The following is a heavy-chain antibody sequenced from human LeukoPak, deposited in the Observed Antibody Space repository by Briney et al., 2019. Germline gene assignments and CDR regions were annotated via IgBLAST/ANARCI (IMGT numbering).Heavy chain of an antibody. CDR3: ARMGYYYDSSGYEYAFDI. J-gene: IGHJ3*02. Sequence: PGGSLRLSCAASGFTFSSCWMHWVRQAPGKGLVWVSRINSDGSSTSYADSVKGRFTISRDNAKNTLYLQMNSLRAEDTAVYYCARMGYYYDSSGYEYAFDIWGQGTMVTVSS. D-gene: IGHD3-22*01. V-gene: IGHV3-74*01. CDR2: INSDGSST. CDR1: GFTFSSCW.